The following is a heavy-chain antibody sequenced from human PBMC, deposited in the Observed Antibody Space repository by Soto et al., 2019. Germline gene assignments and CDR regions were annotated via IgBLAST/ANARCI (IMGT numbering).Heavy chain of an antibody. CDR3: ASEYCGGDCYSAAIYGMDV. Sequence: QVQLVQSGAEVKKPGASVKVSCKASGYTFTSYAMHWVRQAPGQRLEWMGWINAGNGNTKYSQKFQGRVTITRDTPXXXAXLELSSLRSEDTAVYYCASEYCGGDCYSAAIYGMDVWGQGTTVTVSS. CDR1: GYTFTSYA. V-gene: IGHV1-3*01. J-gene: IGHJ6*02. D-gene: IGHD2-21*02. CDR2: INAGNGNT.